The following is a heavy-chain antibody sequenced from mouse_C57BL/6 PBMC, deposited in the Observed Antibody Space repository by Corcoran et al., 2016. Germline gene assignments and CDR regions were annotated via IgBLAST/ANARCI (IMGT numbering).Heavy chain of an antibody. J-gene: IGHJ2*01. CDR1: GYTFTTYE. CDR3: AREITTVIPDY. Sequence: QIQLEQSGPELKQPGETVKVSCKASGYTFTTYEMSWVKQAPGKGIKWMGWINTYSGVPTYADDFKGRFGFSLETSASTAYLHINNLKNEDTATYFCAREITTVIPDYWGQGTTLTVYS. D-gene: IGHD1-1*01. CDR2: INTYSGVP. V-gene: IGHV9-3*01.